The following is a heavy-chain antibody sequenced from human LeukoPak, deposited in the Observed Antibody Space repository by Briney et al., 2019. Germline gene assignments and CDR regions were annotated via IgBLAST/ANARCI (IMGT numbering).Heavy chain of an antibody. CDR3: AKDLGEEIEVIRLGHEPYDY. V-gene: IGHV3-30*02. Sequence: PGGSLRLSCAASGFTFSSYGIHWVRQAPGKGLEWVAFIRYDGSNKNYADSVKGRFTISRDNSKNTLYLQMNSLRAEDTAVYYCAKDLGEEIEVIRLGHEPYDYWGQGTLVTVSS. J-gene: IGHJ4*02. CDR1: GFTFSSYG. CDR2: IRYDGSNK. D-gene: IGHD3-16*01.